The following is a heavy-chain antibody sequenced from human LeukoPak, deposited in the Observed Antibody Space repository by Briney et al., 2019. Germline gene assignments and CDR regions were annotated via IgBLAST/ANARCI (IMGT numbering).Heavy chain of an antibody. J-gene: IGHJ6*02. CDR2: MNPSSGNT. CDR1: GYTFTSYD. CDR3: ARVPISGYYYYYYYGMDV. Sequence: ASVNVSCKASGYTFTSYDINWVRQATGQGLEWMGWMNPSSGNTGYAQKFQGRVTMTRNTSISTAYMELSSLRSEDTAVYYCARVPISGYYYYYYYGMDVWGQGTTVTVSS. V-gene: IGHV1-8*01. D-gene: IGHD3-22*01.